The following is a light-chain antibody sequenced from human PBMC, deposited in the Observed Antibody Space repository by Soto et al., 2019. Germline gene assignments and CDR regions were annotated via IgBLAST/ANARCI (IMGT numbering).Light chain of an antibody. CDR3: HQYGYSWT. V-gene: IGKV3-20*01. CDR1: QSVTNSY. Sequence: EVVLTQSPGTLPLFPGERATLSCRASQSVTNSYLAWYQQKPGQAPRPLIYGISNRATGIPDRFSGSGSGTDFTLTISRLEPEDFAVYYCHQYGYSWTFGQGTKVDIK. CDR2: GIS. J-gene: IGKJ1*01.